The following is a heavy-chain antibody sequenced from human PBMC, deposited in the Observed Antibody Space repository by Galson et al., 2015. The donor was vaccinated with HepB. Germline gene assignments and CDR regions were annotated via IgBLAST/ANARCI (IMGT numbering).Heavy chain of an antibody. CDR3: ARTGDYFEY. Sequence: KVSCKASGYTFANFGVTWVRQAPGQGLEWMGWISGYNGHTKYAQKVQGRVTMTTDTSTSTAYMELRRLRSDDTAMYYCARTGDYFEYWGQGTLVTVSS. J-gene: IGHJ4*02. CDR1: GYTFANFG. CDR2: ISGYNGHT. V-gene: IGHV1-18*01. D-gene: IGHD2-21*01.